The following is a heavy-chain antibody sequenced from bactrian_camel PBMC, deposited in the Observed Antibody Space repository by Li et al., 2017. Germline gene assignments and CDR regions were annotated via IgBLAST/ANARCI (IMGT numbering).Heavy chain of an antibody. D-gene: IGHD6*01. CDR3: AAVGPGLSGLCLGDCGPYKY. Sequence: VQLVESGGGSVQAGRSLRLSCASSGSIVSTMCMGWVRQAPGKEREGVAAISPGTGRRWYGDSVKGRFTIARDNNKETVYLQMNSLKPEDTAMYYCAAVGPGLSGLCLGDCGPYKYWGQGTQVTVS. CDR2: ISPGTGRR. V-gene: IGHV3S40*01. J-gene: IGHJ4*01. CDR1: GSIVSTMC.